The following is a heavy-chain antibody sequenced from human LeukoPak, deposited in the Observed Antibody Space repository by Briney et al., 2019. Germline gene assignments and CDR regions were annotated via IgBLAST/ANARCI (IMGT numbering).Heavy chain of an antibody. Sequence: RQSLRLSCAASGFSFSDYSMNWIRQAPGNGLEWVSYIIGSSTHTNYADSAKGRFSISRDNANNSLYLQMNSLRAENTAVYYCAKYSSSSNYYYGMDVWGQGTTVTVSS. V-gene: IGHV3-11*03. CDR3: AKYSSSSNYYYGMDV. CDR2: IIGSSTHT. CDR1: GFSFSDYS. J-gene: IGHJ6*02. D-gene: IGHD6-13*01.